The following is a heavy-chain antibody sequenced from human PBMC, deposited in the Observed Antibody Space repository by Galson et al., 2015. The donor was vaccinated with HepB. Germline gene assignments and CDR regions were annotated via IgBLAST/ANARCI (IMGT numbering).Heavy chain of an antibody. CDR1: GYSLISYG. CDR2: ISVYKGNT. V-gene: IGHV1-18*01. Sequence: SVKVSCKASGYSLISYGISWVRQAPGQGLEWVGWISVYKGNTNYAQKVQGRVTMTTDTSASTAYLELRSLRSDDTAVYYCARGLGHCSSSSCYTMYFDYWGQKTLVTVSS. J-gene: IGHJ4*02. CDR3: ARGLGHCSSSSCYTMYFDY. D-gene: IGHD2-2*02.